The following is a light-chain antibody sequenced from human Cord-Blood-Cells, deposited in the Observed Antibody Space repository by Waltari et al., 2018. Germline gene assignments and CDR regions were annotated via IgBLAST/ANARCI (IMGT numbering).Light chain of an antibody. J-gene: IGLJ1*01. CDR2: SNN. Sequence: QSVLTKPPSASGTPGQRVTISCSGSSSNIGSNTVNWYQQLPGPAPKLLIYSNNQRPSGVPDRFSGSKSGTSASLAISGLQSEDEADYYCAAWDDSLNGSYVFGTGTKVTVL. V-gene: IGLV1-44*01. CDR1: SSNIGSNT. CDR3: AAWDDSLNGSYV.